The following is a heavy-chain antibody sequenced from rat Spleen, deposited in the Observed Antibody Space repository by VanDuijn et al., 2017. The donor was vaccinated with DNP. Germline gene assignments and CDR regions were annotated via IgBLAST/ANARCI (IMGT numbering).Heavy chain of an antibody. D-gene: IGHD1-6*01. V-gene: IGHV5S23*01. J-gene: IGHJ2*01. CDR3: AREGYYGLSPFDL. CDR2: IASSGGNT. Sequence: EVQLVESGGGLVQPGRSLKLSCVASGFTFSDYNMAWVRQVPGKGLEWIASIASSGGNTFYLDSVKGRFTVSRDNSRNALYLQMNSLRSEDTATYYCAREGYYGLSPFDLWGLGVMVTVSS. CDR1: GFTFSDYN.